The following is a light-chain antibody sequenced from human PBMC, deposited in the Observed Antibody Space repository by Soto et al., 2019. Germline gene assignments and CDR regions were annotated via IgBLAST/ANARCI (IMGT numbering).Light chain of an antibody. Sequence: DIQITQSPSSLSASVGDRVTITCRASQSISSHLNWYQHKPGRPPRLLIFASYILDGGVPSRFSGSGSDTYFTLTIASLQPEDVATYYCQHSYITPRYTFGQGTKVEI. CDR1: QSISSH. V-gene: IGKV1-39*01. J-gene: IGKJ2*01. CDR3: QHSYITPRYT. CDR2: ASY.